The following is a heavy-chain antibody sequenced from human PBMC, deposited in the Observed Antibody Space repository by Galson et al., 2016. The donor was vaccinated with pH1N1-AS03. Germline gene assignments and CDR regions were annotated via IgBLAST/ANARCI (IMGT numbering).Heavy chain of an antibody. CDR2: IRTKTNNYAT. Sequence: SLRLSCAASGFTFSRSTMHWVRQASGKGLEWVGHIRTKTNNYATAYGASMKGRFTISRDDSKNITYLQMNSLQIDDTAVYFCSRGDWFHWGQGTLVTVSS. D-gene: IGHD3-9*01. CDR1: GFTFSRST. V-gene: IGHV3-73*01. J-gene: IGHJ4*02. CDR3: SRGDWFH.